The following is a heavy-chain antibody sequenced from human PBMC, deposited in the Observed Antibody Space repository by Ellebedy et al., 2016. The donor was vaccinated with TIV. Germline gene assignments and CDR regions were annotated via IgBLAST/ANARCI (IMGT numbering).Heavy chain of an antibody. Sequence: GGSLRLSXAASGFLFSRYGMHWVRQAPGKGLEWVGVISYDGNNGYYADSMKGRFTISRDNFKNTVYLQMNSLRAEDTAVYYCVTPPAGRFGESFSNGFENWGQGTLVTVSS. CDR3: VTPPAGRFGESFSNGFEN. CDR2: ISYDGNNG. CDR1: GFLFSRYG. V-gene: IGHV3-30*03. D-gene: IGHD3-10*01. J-gene: IGHJ4*02.